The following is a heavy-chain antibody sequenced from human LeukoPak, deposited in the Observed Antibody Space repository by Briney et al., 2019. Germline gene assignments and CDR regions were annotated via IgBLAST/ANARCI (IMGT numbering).Heavy chain of an antibody. J-gene: IGHJ4*02. D-gene: IGHD3-10*01. CDR3: AREISYASGKGIDY. V-gene: IGHV5-51*01. CDR2: IYPGDSDT. Sequence: GESPKISCNGSGYTFTDYWIGWVRQMPGKGLEWMGIIYPGDSDTRYSPSFQGQVTISADRSISTAYLQWSSLKASDTAMYYCAREISYASGKGIDYWGQGTLVTVSS. CDR1: GYTFTDYW.